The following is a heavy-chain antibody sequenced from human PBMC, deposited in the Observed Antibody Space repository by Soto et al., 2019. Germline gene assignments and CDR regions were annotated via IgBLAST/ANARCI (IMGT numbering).Heavy chain of an antibody. D-gene: IGHD5-18*01. CDR1: GFTFDDYA. Sequence: GGSLRLSCAASGFTFDDYAMHWVRQAPGKGLEWVSGISWNSGSIGYADSVKGRFTISRDNAKNSLYLQMNSLRAEDTALYYCAKDLGGGDTAMAFDYWGQGTLVTVSS. CDR2: ISWNSGSI. V-gene: IGHV3-9*01. J-gene: IGHJ4*02. CDR3: AKDLGGGDTAMAFDY.